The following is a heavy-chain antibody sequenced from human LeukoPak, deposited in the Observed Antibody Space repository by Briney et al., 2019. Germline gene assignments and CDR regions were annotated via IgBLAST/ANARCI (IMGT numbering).Heavy chain of an antibody. CDR3: ASGHGSGSYYNDY. Sequence: GGSLRLSCAASGFTVSSNDMTWVRHAPGKGLDWVSVFYSGGSTYYADSVKGRFTISRDNSKNTLYLQMNSIRAEDTAVYYCASGHGSGSYYNDYWGQGTLVTVSS. D-gene: IGHD3-10*01. J-gene: IGHJ4*02. V-gene: IGHV3-53*01. CDR2: FYSGGST. CDR1: GFTVSSND.